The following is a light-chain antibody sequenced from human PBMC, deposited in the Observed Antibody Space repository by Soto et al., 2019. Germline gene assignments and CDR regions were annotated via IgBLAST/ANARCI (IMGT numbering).Light chain of an antibody. CDR1: SSDVGSYKY. V-gene: IGLV2-14*01. CDR3: STNVSRTSLRV. J-gene: IGLJ2*01. CDR2: EVN. Sequence: QSALTQPASVSGSPGQSIAISCTGTSSDVGSYKYVSWYRQYPGKAPKLLIYEVNNRPSGVSNRFSGSESGNTASLTISGLQVEDEGDYYCSTNVSRTSLRVFGGGTKLTVL.